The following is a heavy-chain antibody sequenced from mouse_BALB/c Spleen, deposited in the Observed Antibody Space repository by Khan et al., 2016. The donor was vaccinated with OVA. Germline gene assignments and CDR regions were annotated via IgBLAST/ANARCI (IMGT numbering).Heavy chain of an antibody. V-gene: IGHV3-8*02. CDR3: ARSTYRYAFVY. D-gene: IGHD2-12*01. CDR2: IIYTGYT. J-gene: IGHJ3*01. Sequence: EVQLQESGPSLVKPSQTLSLTCSVTGDSITSGYWNWIRKFPGHKLEYMGYIIYTGYTYYNPSLKSRISITRHTSKNQYYLQLSSVTDDDTATYYCARSTYRYAFVYWGQGTLVTVSA. CDR1: GDSITSGY.